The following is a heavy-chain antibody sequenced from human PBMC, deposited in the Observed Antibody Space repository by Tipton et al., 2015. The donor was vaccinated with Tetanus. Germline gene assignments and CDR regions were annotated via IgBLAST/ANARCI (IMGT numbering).Heavy chain of an antibody. J-gene: IGHJ5*02. V-gene: IGHV3-21*01. Sequence: SLRLSCAASGFTFSSYTMNWVRQAPGKGLEWVSSISSSSSYIYYADSVKGRFPISRDNAKSSLWLQMGGLRAEDTAFYYCARSGSPSLSLGEWRFWGLAPWGQGPLVTVSS. CDR3: ARSGSPSLSLGEWRFWGLAP. CDR2: ISSSSSYI. CDR1: GFTFSSYT. D-gene: IGHD3-10*01.